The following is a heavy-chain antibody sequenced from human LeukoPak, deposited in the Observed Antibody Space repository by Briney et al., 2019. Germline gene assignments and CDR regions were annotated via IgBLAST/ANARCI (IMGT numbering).Heavy chain of an antibody. J-gene: IGHJ4*02. Sequence: GGSLRLSCAASGFTFSSYWMSWVRQAPGKGLEWVANIKQDGSEKYYVDSVKGRFTISRDNSKNTLYLQMNSLRAEDTAVYYCARAPGTVASAPAYWGQGTLVTVSS. D-gene: IGHD1-1*01. CDR3: ARAPGTVASAPAY. V-gene: IGHV3-7*03. CDR1: GFTFSSYW. CDR2: IKQDGSEK.